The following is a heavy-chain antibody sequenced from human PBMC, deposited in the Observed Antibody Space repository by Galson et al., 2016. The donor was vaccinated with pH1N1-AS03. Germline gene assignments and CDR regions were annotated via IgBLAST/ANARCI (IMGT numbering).Heavy chain of an antibody. CDR2: ISGSGVTT. Sequence: SLRLSCAASGFTFNNFAMAWVRQCPGKGLEWVSGISGSGVTTYYADSVKGRFTLSRDNFKSTLHLQMSSLKVADTAIYFCVKGDNWDSPSMTFHYWGQGTLVTVSS. V-gene: IGHV3-23*01. CDR3: VKGDNWDSPSMTFHY. J-gene: IGHJ1*01. D-gene: IGHD5-24*01. CDR1: GFTFNNFA.